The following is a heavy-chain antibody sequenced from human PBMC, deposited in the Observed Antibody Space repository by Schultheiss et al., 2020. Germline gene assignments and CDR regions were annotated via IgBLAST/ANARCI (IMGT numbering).Heavy chain of an antibody. V-gene: IGHV3-30*18. J-gene: IGHJ6*02. CDR2: ISYDGSNK. Sequence: GESLKISCAASGFTFSSYAMSWVRQAPGKGLEWVAVISYDGSNKYYADSVKGRFTISRDNSKNTLYLQMNSLRAEDTAVYYCAKDVLARQQPWEGGMDVWGQGTTVNVSS. CDR3: AKDVLARQQPWEGGMDV. D-gene: IGHD6-13*01. CDR1: GFTFSSYA.